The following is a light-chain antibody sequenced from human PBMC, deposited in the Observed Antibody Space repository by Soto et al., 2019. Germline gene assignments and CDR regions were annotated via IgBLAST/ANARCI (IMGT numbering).Light chain of an antibody. V-gene: IGKV3-11*01. CDR3: QQRSSWPLT. Sequence: EIVLTQSPATLSLSPGERATLSCRASQSVSSYLAWYQQKPGQAPRLLIYDASNRATGIPARFSGSGSGTDFTLTICSLEPEDFAVYYCQQRSSWPLTFGQGTRLEIK. CDR1: QSVSSY. J-gene: IGKJ5*01. CDR2: DAS.